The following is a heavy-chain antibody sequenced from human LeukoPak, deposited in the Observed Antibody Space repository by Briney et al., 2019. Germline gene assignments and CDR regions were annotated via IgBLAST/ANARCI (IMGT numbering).Heavy chain of an antibody. Sequence: SETLSLTCTVSGGSISSYYWGWIRQPPGKGLEWIGYIYYSGSTNYNPSLKSRVTISVDTSKNQFSLKLSTVTAADTAVYYCARQYDFWSRGYFDYWGQGTLVTVSS. D-gene: IGHD3-3*01. CDR1: GGSISSYY. J-gene: IGHJ4*02. CDR3: ARQYDFWSRGYFDY. CDR2: IYYSGST. V-gene: IGHV4-59*01.